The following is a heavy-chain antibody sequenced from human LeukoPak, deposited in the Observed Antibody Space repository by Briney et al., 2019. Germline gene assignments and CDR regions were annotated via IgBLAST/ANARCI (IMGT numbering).Heavy chain of an antibody. V-gene: IGHV3-30*18. CDR3: AKDGMVRGVTID. D-gene: IGHD3-10*01. CDR1: GFTFSGFA. J-gene: IGHJ4*02. CDR2: ISYDGSNK. Sequence: GGSLRLSCAASGFTFSGFAMTRVRQAPGKGLEGVVVISYDGSNKYYADSVKGRFTISRDNSKNTLYLQMNSLRAEDTAVYYCAKDGMVRGVTIDWGQGTLVTVSS.